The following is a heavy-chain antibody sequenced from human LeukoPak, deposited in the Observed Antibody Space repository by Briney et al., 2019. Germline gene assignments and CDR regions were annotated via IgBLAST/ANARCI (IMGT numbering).Heavy chain of an antibody. CDR2: IYYSGST. CDR1: GGSIISGGYY. D-gene: IGHD1-26*01. J-gene: IGHJ4*02. Sequence: PSETLSPTCTVSGGSIISGGYYWSWIRQHPGKGLEWIGYIYYSGSTYYNPSLKSRVTISVDTSKNQFSLKLSSVTAADTAVYYCAREGIVGATIIPFDYWGQGTMVTVSS. V-gene: IGHV4-31*03. CDR3: AREGIVGATIIPFDY.